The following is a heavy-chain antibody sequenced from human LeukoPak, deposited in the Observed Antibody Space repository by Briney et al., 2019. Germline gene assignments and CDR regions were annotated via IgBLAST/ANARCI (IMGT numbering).Heavy chain of an antibody. V-gene: IGHV3-23*01. CDR2: ISGSGGST. Sequence: PGGSLRLSCAASGFTFSSYAMIWVRQAPGKGLEWVSAISGSGGSTYYADSVKGRFTISRDNSKNTLYLQMNSLRAEDTAVYYCATAGAYYYDSSGYYLFDYWGQGTLVTVSS. D-gene: IGHD3-22*01. CDR3: ATAGAYYYDSSGYYLFDY. J-gene: IGHJ4*02. CDR1: GFTFSSYA.